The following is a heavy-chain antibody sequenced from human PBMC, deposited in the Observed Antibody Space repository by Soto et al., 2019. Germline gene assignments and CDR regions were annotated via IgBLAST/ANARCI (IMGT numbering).Heavy chain of an antibody. CDR3: ARVGAKPVPYSGDSVFAY. CDR2: IYYSGST. V-gene: IGHV4-31*03. D-gene: IGHD2-21*02. CDR1: GGSISGGGHY. J-gene: IGHJ4*02. Sequence: PSETLSLTCTVSGGSISGGGHYWSWIRQHPGKGLEWIGYIYYSGSTYYNPSLKGRVTILVDTSKNQFSLKLSSVTVADTAVYYCARVGAKPVPYSGDSVFAYWGQGTLVTVSS.